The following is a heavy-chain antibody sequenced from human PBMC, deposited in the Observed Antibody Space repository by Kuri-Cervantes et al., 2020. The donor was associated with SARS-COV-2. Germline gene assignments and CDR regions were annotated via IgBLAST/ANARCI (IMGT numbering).Heavy chain of an antibody. J-gene: IGHJ4*02. D-gene: IGHD3-22*01. Sequence: GESLKISCAASGFTFSSYGMHWVRQAPGKGLEWVAAISYDGSNKYYADSVKGRFTISRDNSKNTLYLQMNSLRAEDTAVYYCAKDQSARYYDSSGLFDYWGQGTRVTVSS. V-gene: IGHV3-30*18. CDR2: ISYDGSNK. CDR3: AKDQSARYYDSSGLFDY. CDR1: GFTFSSYG.